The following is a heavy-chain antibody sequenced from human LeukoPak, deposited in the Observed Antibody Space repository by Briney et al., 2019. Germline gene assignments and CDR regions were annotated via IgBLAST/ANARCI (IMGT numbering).Heavy chain of an antibody. Sequence: GESLKISCKGSGYSYTSYWIGWVRQMPGKGLEWMGIIYPGDSDTRYSPSFQGQVTISADKSISTAYLQCSSLKASDTAMYYCARLAGRGYCSGGSCYKFWFDPWGQGTLVTVSS. V-gene: IGHV5-51*01. D-gene: IGHD2-15*01. CDR1: GYSYTSYW. CDR3: ARLAGRGYCSGGSCYKFWFDP. J-gene: IGHJ5*02. CDR2: IYPGDSDT.